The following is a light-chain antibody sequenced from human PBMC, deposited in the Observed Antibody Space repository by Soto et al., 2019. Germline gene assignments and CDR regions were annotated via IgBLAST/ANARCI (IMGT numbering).Light chain of an antibody. CDR1: QSVRSK. J-gene: IGKJ4*01. CDR2: GAS. V-gene: IGKV3D-15*01. CDR3: QQYNDWTLT. Sequence: IVMTQSPATLSVSPGERATLSCRARQSVRSKVVWYQQKPGQAPSLXIYGASTRETGVPARFSGSGAGTECTRTISSLQSEDVAVDYCQQYNDWTLTFGGGTQVDIK.